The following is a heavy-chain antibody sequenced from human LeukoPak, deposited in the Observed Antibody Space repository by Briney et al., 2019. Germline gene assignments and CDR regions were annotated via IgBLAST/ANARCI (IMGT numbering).Heavy chain of an antibody. CDR2: ISSSGGTI. CDR3: AVYGGVSKYFKI. D-gene: IGHD4-23*01. Sequence: GGSLRLSCTASGFTLSTSSVTWVRQAPGKGLQWVAYISSSGGTIYYADSVKGRFTISRDNAKNSVYLQMNSLRDEDTAIYYCAVYGGVSKYFKIWGQGTLVTVSS. V-gene: IGHV3-48*02. CDR1: GFTLSTSS. J-gene: IGHJ4*02.